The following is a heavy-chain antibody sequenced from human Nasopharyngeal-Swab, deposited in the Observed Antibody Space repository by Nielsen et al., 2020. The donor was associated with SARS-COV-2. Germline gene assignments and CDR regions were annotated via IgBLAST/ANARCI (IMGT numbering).Heavy chain of an antibody. V-gene: IGHV3-23*01. CDR3: ARVARYEEDY. CDR1: GFTFSSYA. CDR2: ISGSGGST. Sequence: GESLKISCAASGFTFSSYAMSWVRQAPGKGLEWVSAISGSGGSTHYADSVKGRFTISRDNAKNSLYLQMNSLRAEDTAVYYCARVARYEEDYWGQGTLVTVSS. D-gene: IGHD1-14*01. J-gene: IGHJ4*02.